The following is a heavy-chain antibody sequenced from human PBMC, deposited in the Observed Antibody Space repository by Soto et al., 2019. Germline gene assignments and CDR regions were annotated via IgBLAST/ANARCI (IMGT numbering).Heavy chain of an antibody. CDR1: GGTFSSYS. V-gene: IGHV1-69*02. D-gene: IGHD1-26*01. J-gene: IGHJ4*02. Sequence: QVQLVQSGAEVKKPGSSVKVSCKASGGTFSSYSIIWVRQAPGQGLEWMGRIIPILGIANYAQKFQGRVTITADKSTSTAYMELSSLRSEDTAVYYCARGALGSYYSHYFDYWGQGTLVTVSS. CDR3: ARGALGSYYSHYFDY. CDR2: IIPILGIA.